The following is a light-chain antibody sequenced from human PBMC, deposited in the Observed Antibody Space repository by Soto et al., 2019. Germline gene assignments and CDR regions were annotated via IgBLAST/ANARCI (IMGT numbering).Light chain of an antibody. V-gene: IGLV1-44*01. CDR2: SNN. CDR3: AAWDDSLNGAV. CDR1: SSNIGTNP. Sequence: QSVLTQAPSASGTPGQRVSISCSGSSSNIGTNPVNWYQQVPGSAPKLLIYSNNQRPSGVPDRFSGSKSATSASLAISGLQPDDEADYYCAAWDDSLNGAVFGGGTQLTVL. J-gene: IGLJ2*01.